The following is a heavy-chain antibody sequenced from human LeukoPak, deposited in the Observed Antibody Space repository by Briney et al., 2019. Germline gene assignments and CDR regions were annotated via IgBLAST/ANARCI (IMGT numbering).Heavy chain of an antibody. CDR1: GFIFSSYA. CDR2: ISNDGSKK. J-gene: IGHJ4*02. V-gene: IGHV3-30-3*01. Sequence: HPGGSLRLSCAASGFIFSSYAMHWVRQAPGKGLEWVAVISNDGSKKYYADSVKGRFTISRDNSKNTLYLQMNSLRDEDTAVYYCARSGLQSGYCSSTSCYTGYWGQGTLVTVSS. D-gene: IGHD2-2*02. CDR3: ARSGLQSGYCSSTSCYTGY.